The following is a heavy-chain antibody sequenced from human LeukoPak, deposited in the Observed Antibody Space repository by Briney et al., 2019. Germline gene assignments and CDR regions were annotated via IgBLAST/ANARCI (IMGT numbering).Heavy chain of an antibody. CDR2: IYYSGST. J-gene: IGHJ4*02. CDR1: GGSISTGSYY. D-gene: IGHD3-3*01. V-gene: IGHV4-39*01. CDR3: ARHKTVFGVIRI. Sequence: SETLSLTCTVSGGSISTGSYYWGWIRHPPGKGLEWIGSIYYSGSTYYNPSLKSRVTISVDTSKSQFSLKLSSVTAAGTAIYYCARHKTVFGVIRIWGQGTPVTVSS.